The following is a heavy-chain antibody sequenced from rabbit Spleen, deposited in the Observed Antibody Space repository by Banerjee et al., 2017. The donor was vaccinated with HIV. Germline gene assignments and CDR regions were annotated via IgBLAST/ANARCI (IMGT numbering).Heavy chain of an antibody. CDR2: IHPGSSGTT. D-gene: IGHD2-1*01. CDR3: ARGSAAMTMVITGFYFNL. Sequence: QSLEESGGDLVKPGASLTLTCTASGFTLSSSYWICWVRQAPGKGLEWIGCIHPGSSGTTYYASWAKGRFTISTTSSTTVSLQMTSLTAADTATYFCARGSAAMTMVITGFYFNLWGQGTLVTVS. V-gene: IGHV1S40*01. J-gene: IGHJ4*01. CDR1: GFTLSSSYW.